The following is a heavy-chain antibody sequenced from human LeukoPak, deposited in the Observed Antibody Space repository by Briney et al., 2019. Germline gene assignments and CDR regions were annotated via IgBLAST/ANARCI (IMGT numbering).Heavy chain of an antibody. CDR1: GGSISSYY. V-gene: IGHV4-59*08. J-gene: IGHJ4*02. CDR2: IYYNGST. CDR3: ARSITIFSFDY. D-gene: IGHD3-9*01. Sequence: PSETLSLTCTVSGGSISSYYWSWIRQPPGKGLEWIGYIYYNGSTNYNPSLKSRVTISVDTSKNQFSLKLSSVTAADTAVYYCARSITIFSFDYWGQGTLVTVSS.